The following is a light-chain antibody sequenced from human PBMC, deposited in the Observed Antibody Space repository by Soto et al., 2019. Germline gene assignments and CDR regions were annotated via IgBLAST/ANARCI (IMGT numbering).Light chain of an antibody. CDR1: SSDVGAYNY. Sequence: QSAQTQPPTAYRSPGQSVNIYCTGTSSDVGAYNYVSWYQQHPGKAPKLMIYEVSKWPSGVPDRFSGSKSGNTASLTVSGFQAEXEPNYFSSSYAGSINSPCVFGIGTKVPV. J-gene: IGLJ1*01. V-gene: IGLV2-8*02. CDR2: EVS. CDR3: SSYAGSINSPCV.